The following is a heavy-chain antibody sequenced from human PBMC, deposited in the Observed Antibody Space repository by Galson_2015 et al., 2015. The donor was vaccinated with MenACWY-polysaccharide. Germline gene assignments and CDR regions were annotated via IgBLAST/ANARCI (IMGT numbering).Heavy chain of an antibody. CDR3: ASLLGEAPAQTGACDL. J-gene: IGHJ3*01. CDR1: GGSFSIFS. CDR2: IIPGLDKP. V-gene: IGHV1-69*02. Sequence: SVKVSCKASGGSFSIFSFNWVRQAPGQGLEWMGRIIPGLDKPNYAQKFQGRATITADQSTGTAYMELSSLRSEDTAVYYCASLLGEAPAQTGACDLWGQGAVITVSS. D-gene: IGHD3-16*01.